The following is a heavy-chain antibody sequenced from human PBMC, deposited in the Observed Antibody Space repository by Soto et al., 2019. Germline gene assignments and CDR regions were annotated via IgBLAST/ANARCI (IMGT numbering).Heavy chain of an antibody. V-gene: IGHV3-30*18. Sequence: GGSLRLSCAASGFTFSSYGMHWVRQAPGKGLEWVAVISYDGSNKYYADSVKGRFTISRDNSKNTLYLQMNSLRAEDTAVYYCAKNHYYGSGSYYPPGGFDYWGQGTLVTVSS. CDR1: GFTFSSYG. CDR2: ISYDGSNK. J-gene: IGHJ4*02. CDR3: AKNHYYGSGSYYPPGGFDY. D-gene: IGHD3-10*01.